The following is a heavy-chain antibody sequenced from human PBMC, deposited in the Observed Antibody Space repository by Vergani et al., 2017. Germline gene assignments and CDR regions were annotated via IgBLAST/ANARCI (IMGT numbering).Heavy chain of an antibody. CDR2: ISGYNGDT. Sequence: QGQLVQSGGEVKEPGASVKVACKASGYRFRSYGINWMRQAPGQGLEWLGWISGYNGDTNYAEKFKGRVIMTRDTSTDTVYMELRGLRFDDTAVYYCARLFDSSGWNYYQSMDVWGQGTTVNVSS. CDR1: GYRFRSYG. CDR3: ARLFDSSGWNYYQSMDV. J-gene: IGHJ6*02. D-gene: IGHD3-22*01. V-gene: IGHV1-18*01.